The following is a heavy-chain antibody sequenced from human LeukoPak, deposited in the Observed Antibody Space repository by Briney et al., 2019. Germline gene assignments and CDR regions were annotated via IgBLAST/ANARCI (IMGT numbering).Heavy chain of an antibody. V-gene: IGHV3-66*01. Sequence: PGGSLRLSCAASGFXVSSKYISWVRQAPGKGLEWVSVLYTGGGTYYADSVKGRFTISRDNSKNTLYLQMNSLRAEDTAVYYCARDLSPVVRASPMGYWGQGTPVTVSS. J-gene: IGHJ4*02. CDR3: ARDLSPVVRASPMGY. D-gene: IGHD3-10*01. CDR1: GFXVSSKY. CDR2: LYTGGGT.